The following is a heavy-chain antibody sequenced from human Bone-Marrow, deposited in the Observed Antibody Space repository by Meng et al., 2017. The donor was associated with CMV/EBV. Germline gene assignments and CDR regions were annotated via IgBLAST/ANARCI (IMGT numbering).Heavy chain of an antibody. CDR3: ARDLNYSNYVPGWFDP. CDR2: MNPNSGNT. J-gene: IGHJ5*02. Sequence: ASVKVSCKASGYTFTSYDINWVRQATGQGLEWMGWMNPNSGNTGYAQKFQGRVTMTRNTSISTAYMELSSLRSEDTAVYYCARDLNYSNYVPGWFDPWGQGTLVTGSS. V-gene: IGHV1-8*01. CDR1: GYTFTSYD. D-gene: IGHD4-11*01.